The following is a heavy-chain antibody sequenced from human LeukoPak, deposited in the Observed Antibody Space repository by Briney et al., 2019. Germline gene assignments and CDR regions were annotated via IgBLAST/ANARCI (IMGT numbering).Heavy chain of an antibody. CDR1: GFTFSSYD. V-gene: IGHV3-23*01. J-gene: IGHJ4*02. CDR2: ISGSGGST. CDR3: ANRPDYGDYVPLDY. Sequence: GGSLRLSCAASGFTFSSYDMSWVRQAPGKGLEWVSAISGSGGSTYYADSVKGRFTISRDNSKNTLYLQMNSLRAEDTAVYYCANRPDYGDYVPLDYWGQGTLVTVSS. D-gene: IGHD4-17*01.